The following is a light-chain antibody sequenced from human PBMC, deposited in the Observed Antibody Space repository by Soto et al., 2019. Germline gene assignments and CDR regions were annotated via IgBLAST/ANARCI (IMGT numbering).Light chain of an antibody. V-gene: IGKV1-5*01. J-gene: IGKJ5*01. CDR3: QQYHRLTYT. CDR2: EAS. CDR1: QSVSNC. Sequence: DIPMTNSPSTLSPSLGYRVTISCLASQSVSNCLAWYQQKPGKAPQLLIFEASSMEVGVPSRFSGSGSGTEFTLTISGLQPDDFATYYCQQYHRLTYTFGQGTRLEIK.